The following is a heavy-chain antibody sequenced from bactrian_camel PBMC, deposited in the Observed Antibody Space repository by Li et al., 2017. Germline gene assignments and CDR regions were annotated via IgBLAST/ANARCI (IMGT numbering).Heavy chain of an antibody. J-gene: IGHJ7*01. V-gene: IGHV3S55*01. CDR2: VESDGTK. CDR1: GYTISTYYRVFC. Sequence: VQLVESGGGSVQAGGSLTLSCASAGYTISTYYRVFCMAWFCQSPGKGREVVAHVESDGTKTYAESVRGRFTVSRDDVAKTLYLQMNNLKPEDTGMYYCAATGPVGGVCSKYAIDYWGKGTQVTVS. D-gene: IGHD3*01.